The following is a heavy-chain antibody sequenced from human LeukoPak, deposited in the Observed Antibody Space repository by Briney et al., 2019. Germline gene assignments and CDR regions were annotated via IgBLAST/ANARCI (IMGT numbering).Heavy chain of an antibody. J-gene: IGHJ4*02. Sequence: PSETLSLTCTVSGGFISSSSYFWGWIRQPPGKGLEWIGSIYYSGSTSYNTSLKSRVTISVDTSKNQFSLKLSSVTAADSAVYYCASHWSSGGFDYWGQGTLVTVSS. CDR3: ASHWSSGGFDY. CDR2: IYYSGST. CDR1: GGFISSSSYF. V-gene: IGHV4-39*01. D-gene: IGHD6-19*01.